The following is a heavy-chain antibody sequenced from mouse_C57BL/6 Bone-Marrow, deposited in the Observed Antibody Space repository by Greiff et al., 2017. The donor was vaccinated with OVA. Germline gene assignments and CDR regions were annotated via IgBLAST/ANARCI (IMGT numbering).Heavy chain of an antibody. V-gene: IGHV2-5*01. CDR3: AKNYCYGREYYYAMDY. Sequence: VHLVESGPGLVQPSQSLSITCTVSGFSLTSYGVHWVRQSPGKGLEWLGVIWRGGSTDYNAAFMSSLSITKDNSKSQVYFKMNSLQADDTAIYDCAKNYCYGREYYYAMDYWGQGTSVTVSS. D-gene: IGHD1-1*01. J-gene: IGHJ4*01. CDR2: IWRGGST. CDR1: GFSLTSYG.